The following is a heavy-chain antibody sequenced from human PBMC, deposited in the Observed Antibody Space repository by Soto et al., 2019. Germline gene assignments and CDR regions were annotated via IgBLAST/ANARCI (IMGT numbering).Heavy chain of an antibody. CDR3: ARGEPNGSGWTSHYYYYYMDV. D-gene: IGHD6-19*01. V-gene: IGHV1-46*03. J-gene: IGHJ6*03. Sequence: GASVKVSCKVSGYTFTSYYMHWVRQAPGQGLEWMGIINPSGGSTSYAQKFQGRVTMTRDTSTSTVYMELSSLRSEDTAVYYCARGEPNGSGWTSHYYYYYMDVWGKGTTVTVSS. CDR1: GYTFTSYY. CDR2: INPSGGST.